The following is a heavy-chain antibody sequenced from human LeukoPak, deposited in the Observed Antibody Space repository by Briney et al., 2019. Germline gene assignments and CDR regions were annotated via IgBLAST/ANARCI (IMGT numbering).Heavy chain of an antibody. Sequence: PGGSLRLSCAASGFTFDEYAMHWVRQAPGKGLEWVSGISWNSGSIGYADSVKGRFTISRDNAKNSLYLQMNSLRAEDTAVYYCARNNYDYVWGSYRFYYYYYMDVWGKGTTVTVSS. V-gene: IGHV3-9*01. D-gene: IGHD3-16*02. CDR1: GFTFDEYA. CDR2: ISWNSGSI. CDR3: ARNNYDYVWGSYRFYYYYYMDV. J-gene: IGHJ6*03.